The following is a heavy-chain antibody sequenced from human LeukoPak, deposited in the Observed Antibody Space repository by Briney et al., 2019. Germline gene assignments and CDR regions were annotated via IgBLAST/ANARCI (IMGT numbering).Heavy chain of an antibody. V-gene: IGHV3-30*18. D-gene: IGHD4-17*01. CDR1: GFTFSSYG. J-gene: IGHJ6*02. CDR3: AKGSGYGDYESSYYYYYGMDV. CDR2: ISYDGSNK. Sequence: HPGRSLRLSCAASGFTFSSYGMHWVRQAPGKGLEWVAVISYDGSNKYYADSVKGRFTISRDNSKNTLYLQMNSLRAEDTAVYYCAKGSGYGDYESSYYYYYGMDVWGQGTTVTVSS.